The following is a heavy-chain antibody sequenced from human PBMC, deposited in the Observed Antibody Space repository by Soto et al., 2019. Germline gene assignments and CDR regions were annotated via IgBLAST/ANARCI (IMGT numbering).Heavy chain of an antibody. J-gene: IGHJ6*02. CDR1: GGYINNYY. CDR2: IHYSGTT. Sequence: QVHFQESGPGLVKPSETLSLTCTVSGGYINNYYCNWVRQPPGKGLEWIGSIHYSGTTHYNPSLESRVTISAGRVKNQFSLKLNTVTAADTAVYYCAGDTYGIDVWGQGTTVTVSS. V-gene: IGHV4-59*01. CDR3: AGDTYGIDV.